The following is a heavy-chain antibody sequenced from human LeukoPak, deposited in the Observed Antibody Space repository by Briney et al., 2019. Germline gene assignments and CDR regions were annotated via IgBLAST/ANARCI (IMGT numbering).Heavy chain of an antibody. CDR1: GGSISSFY. CDR2: IYYRGNT. Sequence: SETLSLTCTVSGGSISSFYWSWIRQPPGKGLEWIGYIYYRGNTQYNPSLKSRVTISVDTSKNQSSLRLASVTAADTAVYYCARDLDYGGSSIWYFDLWGRGTLVTVSS. J-gene: IGHJ2*01. V-gene: IGHV4-59*01. D-gene: IGHD4-23*01. CDR3: ARDLDYGGSSIWYFDL.